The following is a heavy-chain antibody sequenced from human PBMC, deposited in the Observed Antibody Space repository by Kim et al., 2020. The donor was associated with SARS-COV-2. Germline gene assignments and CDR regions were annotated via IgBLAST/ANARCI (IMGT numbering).Heavy chain of an antibody. CDR1: GYTFTSYA. V-gene: IGHV7-4-1*02. J-gene: IGHJ5*02. CDR3: ARVDYSSGWYGRWFDP. CDR2: INTNTGNP. Sequence: ASVKVSCKASGYTFTSYAMNWVRQAPGQGLEWMGWINTNTGNPTYAQGFTGRFVFSLDTSVSTAYLQISSLKAEDTAVYYCARVDYSSGWYGRWFDPWGQGTLVTVSS. D-gene: IGHD6-19*01.